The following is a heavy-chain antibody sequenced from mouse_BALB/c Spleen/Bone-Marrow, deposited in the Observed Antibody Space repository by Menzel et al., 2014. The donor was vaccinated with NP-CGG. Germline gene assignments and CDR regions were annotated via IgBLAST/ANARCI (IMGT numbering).Heavy chain of an antibody. CDR2: IWSDGST. D-gene: IGHD2-1*01. CDR1: GFSLTRYG. J-gene: IGHJ4*01. V-gene: IGHV2-6-1*01. Sequence: VQLQQSGPGLVAPSQRLSITCTISGFSLTRYGVHWVRQPPGKGLEWLVVIWSDGSTTYNSALKSRLSITKDNSKSQVFLKMNSLQTDDTAMYYCARNGNFFAMDSWGQGTSATVSS. CDR3: ARNGNFFAMDS.